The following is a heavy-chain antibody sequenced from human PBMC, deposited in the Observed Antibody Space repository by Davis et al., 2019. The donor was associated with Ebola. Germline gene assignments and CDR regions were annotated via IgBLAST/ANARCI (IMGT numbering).Heavy chain of an antibody. D-gene: IGHD4-17*01. Sequence: SVKVSCKASGYTFTSYGISWVRQAPGQGLEWMGRIIPILGIANYAQKFQGRVTITADKSTSTAYMELSSLRSEDTAVYYCARDAPLRHGMDVWGQGTTVTVSS. J-gene: IGHJ6*02. V-gene: IGHV1-69*04. CDR2: IIPILGIA. CDR1: GYTFTSYG. CDR3: ARDAPLRHGMDV.